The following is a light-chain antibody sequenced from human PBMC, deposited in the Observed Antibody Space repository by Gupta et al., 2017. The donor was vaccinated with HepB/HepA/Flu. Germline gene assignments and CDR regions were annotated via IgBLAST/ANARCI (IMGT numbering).Light chain of an antibody. CDR2: GAS. CDR1: QSVINNY. J-gene: IGKJ1*01. CDR3: QQYGSSLRA. V-gene: IGKV3-20*01. Sequence: EIVLTQSPGTLSLSPGERATLSCRASQSVINNYLAWYQQKPGQAPRLLMYGASSRATGIPDRFSGSGSGTDFALNISRLEPDDFAVYYCQQYGSSLRAFGQGTKVEIK.